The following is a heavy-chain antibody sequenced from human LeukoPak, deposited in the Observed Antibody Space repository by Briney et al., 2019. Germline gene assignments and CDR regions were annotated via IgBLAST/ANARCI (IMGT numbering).Heavy chain of an antibody. CDR1: GFTFSDYS. D-gene: IGHD4-17*01. V-gene: IGHV3-21*06. Sequence: GGSLRLSCAASGFTFSDYSLNWVRQAPGEGLEWVSSIGGSSSHIYYADSLRGRFTISRDNAKNSLFLQMNSLRAEDTAVYYCAREGDYGDFEYYFDCWGQGTLVTVSS. CDR3: AREGDYGDFEYYFDC. J-gene: IGHJ4*02. CDR2: IGGSSSHI.